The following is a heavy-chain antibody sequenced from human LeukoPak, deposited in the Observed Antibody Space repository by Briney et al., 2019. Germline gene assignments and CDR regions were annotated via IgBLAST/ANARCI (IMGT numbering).Heavy chain of an antibody. CDR2: IYYSWST. CDR1: GGSISSYY. J-gene: IGHJ4*02. V-gene: IGHV4-59*12. Sequence: PSETLSLTCTVSGGSISSYYWSWIRQPPGKGLEWIGYIYYSWSTNYNPSLKIRVTISVDTSKNQFSLKLSSVPAAATAVYYCARGGPNMHYYGSGSYRDLDYWGQGTLVTVSS. CDR3: ARGGPNMHYYGSGSYRDLDY. D-gene: IGHD3-10*01.